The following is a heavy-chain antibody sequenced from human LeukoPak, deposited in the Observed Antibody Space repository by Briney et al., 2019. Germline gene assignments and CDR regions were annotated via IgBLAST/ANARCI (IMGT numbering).Heavy chain of an antibody. CDR1: GYSISSGYSISSGYH. Sequence: PSETLSPTCSVSGYSISSGYSISSGYHWVWIRQPPGKGLEGIGSTYHAGITYDNSSLKSRVTISIDTSKNQFSLKLSSATAADTAVYYCARDSALAQAVMFDYWGQGTLVTVSS. D-gene: IGHD6-19*01. V-gene: IGHV4-38-2*02. J-gene: IGHJ4*02. CDR2: TYHAGIT. CDR3: ARDSALAQAVMFDY.